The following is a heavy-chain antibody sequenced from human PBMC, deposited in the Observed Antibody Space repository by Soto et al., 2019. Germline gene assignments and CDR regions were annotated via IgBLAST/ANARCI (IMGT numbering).Heavy chain of an antibody. CDR1: GFAFSNYA. CDR2: ISGSSGST. CDR3: AKGGSSSSLFYFDN. Sequence: EVQLLESGGGLVQPGGSLRLSCAASGFAFSNYAMSWVRQAPGKGLEWVSDISGSSGSTYYADSVKGRFTISRDISKNTLYVQMNSLRAEDTAAYYCAKGGSSSSLFYFDNWGQGTLVTVSS. D-gene: IGHD6-6*01. J-gene: IGHJ4*02. V-gene: IGHV3-23*01.